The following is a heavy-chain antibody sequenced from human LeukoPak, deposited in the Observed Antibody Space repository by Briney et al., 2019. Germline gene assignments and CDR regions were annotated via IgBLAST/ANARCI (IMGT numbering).Heavy chain of an antibody. CDR3: AREPRGYAFDI. CDR1: GFTFSSYA. J-gene: IGHJ3*02. V-gene: IGHV3-23*01. Sequence: GGSLRLSCAASGFTFSSYAMSWVRQAPGKGLEWVSGISGRDSTTYYADSVKGRFTISRDNAKNSLYLQMNSLRAEDTALYYCAREPRGYAFDIWGQGTMVTVSS. CDR2: ISGRDSTT.